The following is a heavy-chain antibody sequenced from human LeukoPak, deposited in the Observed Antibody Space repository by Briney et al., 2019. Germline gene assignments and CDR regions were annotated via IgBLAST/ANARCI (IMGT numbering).Heavy chain of an antibody. D-gene: IGHD2-15*01. CDR2: IYTGGTT. V-gene: IGHV3-53*01. CDR1: GFTVTSKY. J-gene: IGHJ4*03. CDR3: AKATKYCSGGSCYLSYFDY. Sequence: AGGSLRLSCAASGFTVTSKYMSWVRQAPGKGLEWVSIIYTGGTTYYADSVKGRFTISRDNSKNTLYLQMNSLRAEDTAVYYCAKATKYCSGGSCYLSYFDYWGQGTTVTVSS.